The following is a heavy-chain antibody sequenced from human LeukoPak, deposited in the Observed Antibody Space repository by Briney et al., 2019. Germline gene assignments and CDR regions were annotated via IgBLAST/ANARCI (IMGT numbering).Heavy chain of an antibody. CDR2: MNPNSGNT. V-gene: IGHV1-8*01. Sequence: ASVKVSCKASGYTLTSYDINWVRQATGQGLEWMGWMNPNSGNTGYAQKFQGRVTMTRNTSISTAYMELSSLRSENTAVYYCARDLDTAMVTSDYWGQGTLVTVSS. D-gene: IGHD5-18*01. CDR1: GYTLTSYD. CDR3: ARDLDTAMVTSDY. J-gene: IGHJ4*02.